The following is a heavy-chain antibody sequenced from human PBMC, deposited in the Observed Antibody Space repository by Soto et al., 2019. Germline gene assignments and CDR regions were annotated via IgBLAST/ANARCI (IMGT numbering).Heavy chain of an antibody. Sequence: ASVKVSCKASGYTFTSYYMHCVRQAPGQGLEWMGIINPSGGSTSYAQKFQGRVTMTRDTSTSTVYMELSSLRSEDTAVYYCARVSSGRRGAFDIWGQGTMVTVSS. J-gene: IGHJ3*02. V-gene: IGHV1-46*01. D-gene: IGHD6-19*01. CDR2: INPSGGST. CDR3: ARVSSGRRGAFDI. CDR1: GYTFTSYY.